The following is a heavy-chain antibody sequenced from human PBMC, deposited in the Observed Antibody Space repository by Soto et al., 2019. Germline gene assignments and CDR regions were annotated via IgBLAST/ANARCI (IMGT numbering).Heavy chain of an antibody. CDR2: LIDSSSVI. J-gene: IGHJ4*02. Sequence: GGSLRLSCAASGFTFSIYSMTWVRQAPGKGLEWLSFLIDSSSVIHYADSVKGRFTISRDNAKNSLYLQMNSLRDEDTAVYYCARNPGGNSDYWGQGTLVTV. CDR3: ARNPGGNSDY. D-gene: IGHD2-15*01. CDR1: GFTFSIYS. V-gene: IGHV3-48*02.